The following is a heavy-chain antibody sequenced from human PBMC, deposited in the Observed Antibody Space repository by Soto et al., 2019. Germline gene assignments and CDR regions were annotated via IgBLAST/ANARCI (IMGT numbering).Heavy chain of an antibody. Sequence: PSETLSLTCTVSGGSMSSYYWSWIRQSPGKGLEWIGYIYYSGSTNYNPSLKSRVAISIDTSKNQFSLMLSSVTAADTAVYYCARGEWLATIKPCFDSWGQGTLVTVSS. CDR3: ARGEWLATIKPCFDS. D-gene: IGHD4-4*01. CDR1: GGSMSSYY. J-gene: IGHJ4*02. CDR2: IYYSGST. V-gene: IGHV4-59*01.